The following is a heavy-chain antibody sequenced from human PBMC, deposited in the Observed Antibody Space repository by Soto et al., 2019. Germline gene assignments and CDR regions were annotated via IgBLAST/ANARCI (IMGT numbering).Heavy chain of an antibody. V-gene: IGHV1-69*01. J-gene: IGHJ6*02. Sequence: QVQLVQSGAEVKKPGSSVKVSCKASGGTFSSYAISWVRQAPGQGLEWMGGIIPISCTANYAQKFQGRVTITSDESKSRVYMELSRLRSVETAVYYCARSQGSSTSLEIYYYYYYGMDVWGQGTTVTVSS. CDR1: GGTFSSYA. D-gene: IGHD2-2*01. CDR2: IIPISCTA. CDR3: ARSQGSSTSLEIYYYYYYGMDV.